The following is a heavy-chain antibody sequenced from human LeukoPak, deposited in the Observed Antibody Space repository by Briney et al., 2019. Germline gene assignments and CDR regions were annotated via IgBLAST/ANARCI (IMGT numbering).Heavy chain of an antibody. CDR1: GFTFSSYA. Sequence: PGRSLRLSCAASGFTFSSYAMHWVRQAPGKGLEWVAVISYDGSNEHSADSVKGRFTISRDNSKNTLYLQMNSLRAEDTAVYYCAKDNGDWDYYDSSGYLHWGQGTLVTVSS. CDR2: ISYDGSNE. CDR3: AKDNGDWDYYDSSGYLH. V-gene: IGHV3-30-3*01. J-gene: IGHJ4*02. D-gene: IGHD3-22*01.